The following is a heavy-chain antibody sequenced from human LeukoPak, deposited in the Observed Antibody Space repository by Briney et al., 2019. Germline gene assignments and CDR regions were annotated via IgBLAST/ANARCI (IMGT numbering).Heavy chain of an antibody. CDR3: ARAQYYDSSGYYYEDYFQH. J-gene: IGHJ1*01. Sequence: PGGSLRLSCAASGFTFSNYAMSWVRQAPGKGLEWVSAISGSGGSTYYADSVKGRFTISRDNSKNTLYLQMNSLRDEDTAVYYCARAQYYDSSGYYYEDYFQHWGQGTLVTVSS. CDR1: GFTFSNYA. D-gene: IGHD3-22*01. CDR2: ISGSGGST. V-gene: IGHV3-23*01.